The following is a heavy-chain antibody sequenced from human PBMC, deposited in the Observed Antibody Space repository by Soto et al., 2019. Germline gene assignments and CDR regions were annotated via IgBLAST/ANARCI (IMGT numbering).Heavy chain of an antibody. CDR2: SSGSGIST. V-gene: IGHV3-23*01. J-gene: IGHJ2*01. CDR3: AKEPVGPDWYFDL. CDR1: GFTFRSYA. Sequence: DVQLLESGGGLVQPGGSLRLSCAASGFTFRSYAMSCVRQAPGKGLEWVSGSSGSGISTHYADSVKGRFTVSRDNSKNTLYLQMNSLRAEDTAVYNCAKEPVGPDWYFDLWGRGTLVTVSS.